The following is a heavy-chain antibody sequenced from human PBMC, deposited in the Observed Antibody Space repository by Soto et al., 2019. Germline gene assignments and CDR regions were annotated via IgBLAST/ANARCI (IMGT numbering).Heavy chain of an antibody. Sequence: ASVKVSCKASGGTFSSYAISWVRQAPGQGLEWMGGIIPIFGIANYAQKFQGRVTITADESTSTAYMELSSLRSEDTAVYYCARSYYYDSSGSGLKGWFDPWGQGTLVTVSS. D-gene: IGHD3-22*01. CDR2: IIPIFGIA. CDR3: ARSYYYDSSGSGLKGWFDP. J-gene: IGHJ5*02. CDR1: GGTFSSYA. V-gene: IGHV1-69*13.